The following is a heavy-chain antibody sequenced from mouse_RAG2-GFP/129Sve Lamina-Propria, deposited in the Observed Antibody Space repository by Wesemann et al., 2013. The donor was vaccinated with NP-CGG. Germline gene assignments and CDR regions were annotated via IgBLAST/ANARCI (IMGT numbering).Heavy chain of an antibody. CDR2: IDPEDGDT. D-gene: IGHD1-1*01. J-gene: IGHJ2*01. CDR1: GFNIKDYY. CDR3: TKDGYYYGSRTLFDY. V-gene: IGHV14-1*01. Sequence: EVQLQQSGAELVRPGASVKLSCTASGFNIKDYYMHWVKQRPEQGLEWIGRIDPEDGDTEYAPKFQGKATMTADTSSNTAYLQLSSLTSEDTAVYYCTKDGYYYGSRTLFDYWGQGTTLTVSS.